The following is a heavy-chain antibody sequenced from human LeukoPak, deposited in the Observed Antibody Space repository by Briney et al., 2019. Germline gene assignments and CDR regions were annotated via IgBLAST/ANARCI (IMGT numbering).Heavy chain of an antibody. CDR2: IYNSGST. Sequence: PSETLSLTCSVSGGSINSYYWTWIRQPPGKGLEWIGYIYNSGSTNYNPPLKSRVTISTDTSKKQYSLRVSSVTAADTAVYYCARRLRIEGGTRRGDALDMWGQGTMVTVSS. V-gene: IGHV4-59*08. CDR3: ARRLRIEGGTRRGDALDM. D-gene: IGHD1-26*01. CDR1: GGSINSYY. J-gene: IGHJ3*02.